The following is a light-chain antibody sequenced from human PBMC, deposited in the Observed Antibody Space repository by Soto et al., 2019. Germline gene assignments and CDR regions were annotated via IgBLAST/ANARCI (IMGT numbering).Light chain of an antibody. V-gene: IGKV2-28*01. J-gene: IGKJ1*01. CDR3: MQALKTRT. CDR1: QSLLHSNGYTY. Sequence: TKNPLSLPVTPGEPASISCRSSQSLLHSNGYTYLDWYLQKPGQSPQLLIYFVSNRASGVPDRFSGSGSGTDFTLKISRVEPEDVGVYYCMQALKTRTFVQGTKVDSK. CDR2: FVS.